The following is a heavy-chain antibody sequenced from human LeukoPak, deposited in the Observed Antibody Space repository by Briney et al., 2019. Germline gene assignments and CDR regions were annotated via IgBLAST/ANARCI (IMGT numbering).Heavy chain of an antibody. J-gene: IGHJ4*02. V-gene: IGHV4-61*02. CDR3: ARYCSSSSCYSDAFDY. Sequence: SQTLSLTCTVSGGSGGSVSSGSYYWSWIRQPSGKGLEWIGRIHTGGGTKYNPSLKSPLTISRDTSKNHFSLKLTSVTAADTAVYYCARYCSSSSCYSDAFDYWGPGSLVTVSS. D-gene: IGHD2-2*01. CDR2: IHTGGGT. CDR1: GGSGGSVSSGSYY.